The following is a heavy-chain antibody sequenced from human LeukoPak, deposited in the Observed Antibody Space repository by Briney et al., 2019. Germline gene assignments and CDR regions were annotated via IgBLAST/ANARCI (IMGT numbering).Heavy chain of an antibody. CDR2: IKGKTDGGTT. V-gene: IGHV3-15*05. Sequence: PGGSLRLSCAASGFIFSNAWMTWVRQIPGKGLEWVGRIKGKTDGGTTDYAAPVKGIFTISRDDSKNMLYLQMNSLKVEDTAVYYCTADQPGISTSIGIDHWGQGTLVTVSS. D-gene: IGHD6-6*01. CDR3: TADQPGISTSIGIDH. J-gene: IGHJ4*02. CDR1: GFIFSNAW.